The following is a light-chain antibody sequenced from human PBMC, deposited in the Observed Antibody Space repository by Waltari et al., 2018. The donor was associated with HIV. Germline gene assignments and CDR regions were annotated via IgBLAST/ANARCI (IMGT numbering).Light chain of an antibody. CDR1: NIRRQT. Sequence: SYVLTQPPSVSVAPGHTARITCGGNNIRRQTVHWYQQKPRQAPVLVVFNGGERHSGIPQRVSDASSEITATRTISRGEVGDEADYYCQVWESSSYHPGVFGSGTKVTVL. V-gene: IGLV3-21*02. CDR2: NGG. CDR3: QVWESSSYHPGV. J-gene: IGLJ1*01.